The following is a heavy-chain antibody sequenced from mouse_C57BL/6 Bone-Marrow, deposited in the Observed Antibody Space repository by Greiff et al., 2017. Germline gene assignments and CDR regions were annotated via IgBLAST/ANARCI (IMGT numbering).Heavy chain of an antibody. J-gene: IGHJ2*01. V-gene: IGHV1-82*01. CDR1: GYAFSSSW. CDR3: ARSRGNYPFDY. CDR2: IYPGDGDT. D-gene: IGHD2-1*01. Sequence: VQVVESGPELEKPGASVKISCKASGYAFSSSWMNWVKQRPGKGLEWIGRIYPGDGDTNYNGKFKGKATLTADKSSSTAYMQLSSLTSEDSAVYFCARSRGNYPFDYWGQGTTLTVSS.